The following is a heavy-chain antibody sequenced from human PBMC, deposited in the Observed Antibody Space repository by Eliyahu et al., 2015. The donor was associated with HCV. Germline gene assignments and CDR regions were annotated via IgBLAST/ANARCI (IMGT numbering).Heavy chain of an antibody. CDR3: ALVVVAASYYYYGMDV. CDR2: IIPIFGTA. Sequence: EVKKPGSSVKVSCKASGGTFSSYAISWVRQAPGQGLEWMGGIIPIFGTANYAQKFQGRVTITADKSTSTAYMELSSLRSEDTAVYYCALVVVAASYYYYGMDVWGQGTTVTVSS. V-gene: IGHV1-69*06. J-gene: IGHJ6*02. CDR1: GGTFSSYA. D-gene: IGHD2-15*01.